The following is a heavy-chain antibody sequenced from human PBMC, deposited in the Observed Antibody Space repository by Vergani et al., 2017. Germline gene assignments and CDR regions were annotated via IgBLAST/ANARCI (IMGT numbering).Heavy chain of an antibody. CDR2: VNQDGSEI. D-gene: IGHD3-9*01. J-gene: IGHJ4*02. CDR3: ARSKEKYYDICSDY. CDR1: GFSFINYW. Sequence: EVQLVNSGGGLVQPGESLRLSCEVSGFSFINYWMSWVRQAPGKGLEWVADVNQDGSEINYLDSVKGRFIISRDNGRDSLYLQMNSLRADDTAVYYCARSKEKYYDICSDYWGQGTLVTVSS. V-gene: IGHV3-7*01.